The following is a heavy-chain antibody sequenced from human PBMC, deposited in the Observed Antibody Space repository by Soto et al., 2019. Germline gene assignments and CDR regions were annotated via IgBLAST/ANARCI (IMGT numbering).Heavy chain of an antibody. V-gene: IGHV3-33*01. D-gene: IGHD7-27*01. CDR2: IWYDGSNK. CDR3: ARDRVTGVDAFDL. CDR1: GFIFSSYG. J-gene: IGHJ3*01. Sequence: QVQLVESGGGVVQPGRSLRLSCAASGFIFSSYGMHWVRQAPGKGLEWVAVIWYDGSNKYYADSVKGRFTISRDNSKNTLYLQMNSLRAEDTAVYYCARDRVTGVDAFDLWGQGTMVTVSS.